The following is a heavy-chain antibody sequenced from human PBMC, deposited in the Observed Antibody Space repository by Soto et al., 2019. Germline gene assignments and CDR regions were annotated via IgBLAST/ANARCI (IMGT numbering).Heavy chain of an antibody. CDR1: GFTFSSYA. J-gene: IGHJ4*02. D-gene: IGHD4-17*01. CDR2: ISGSGGST. Sequence: LRLSCAASGFTFSSYAMSWVRQAPGKGLEWVSAISGSGGSTYYADSVKGRFTISRDNSKNTLYLQMNSLRAEDTAVYYCAKDHDYGGTFDYWGQGTLVTVSS. CDR3: AKDHDYGGTFDY. V-gene: IGHV3-23*01.